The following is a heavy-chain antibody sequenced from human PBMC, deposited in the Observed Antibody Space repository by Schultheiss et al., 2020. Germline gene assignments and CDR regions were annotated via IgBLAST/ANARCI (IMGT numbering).Heavy chain of an antibody. J-gene: IGHJ6*02. CDR2: IYSSGTT. V-gene: IGHV4-4*07. D-gene: IGHD4-17*01. CDR1: GDSISNYY. CDR3: ARDSPFYGDYGYYYGMDV. Sequence: AETLSLTCTVSGDSISNYYWAWIRQAAGKGLEWIGRIYSSGTTNYNPSLESRVTMSLDTSKNQLSLKLSSVTAADTAVYYCARDSPFYGDYGYYYGMDVWGQGTTVTVSS.